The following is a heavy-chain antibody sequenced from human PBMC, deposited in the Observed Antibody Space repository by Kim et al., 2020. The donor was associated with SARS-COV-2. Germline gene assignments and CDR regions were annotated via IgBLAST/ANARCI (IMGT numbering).Heavy chain of an antibody. V-gene: IGHV4-34*01. Sequence: SETLSLTCAVYGGSFSGHSWSWVRQAPGQGLEWIGEITHSGTTKYNPSLKSRLTISVDVSKNQFSLKLTSVTAADTGLYYCARGRVGVVPAPVLGLGPFYEYFILDVWGHGTTVTVS. CDR1: GGSFSGHS. J-gene: IGHJ6*02. D-gene: IGHD2-2*01. CDR2: ITHSGTT. CDR3: ARGRVGVVPAPVLGLGPFYEYFILDV.